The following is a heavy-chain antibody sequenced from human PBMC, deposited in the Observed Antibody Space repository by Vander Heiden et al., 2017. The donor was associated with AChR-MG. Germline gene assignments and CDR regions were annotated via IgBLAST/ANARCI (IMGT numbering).Heavy chain of an antibody. CDR1: GFTFRSYA. D-gene: IGHD2-15*01. Sequence: EVQLLESGGGLVQPGGCLRLSCAASGFTFRSYAMSGVRQAPGKGLEWVSAISGSGGSTYYADSVKGRFTISRDNSKNTLYLQMNSLRAEDTAVYYCAKVRCSGGSCYYYGMDVWGQGTTVTVSS. CDR3: AKVRCSGGSCYYYGMDV. J-gene: IGHJ6*02. V-gene: IGHV3-23*01. CDR2: ISGSGGST.